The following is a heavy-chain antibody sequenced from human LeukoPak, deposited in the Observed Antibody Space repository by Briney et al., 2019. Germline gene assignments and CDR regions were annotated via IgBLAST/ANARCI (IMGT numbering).Heavy chain of an antibody. CDR2: ITTSGSST. CDR1: GFTFSDYY. CDR3: ARERDGDYAGGFDP. Sequence: SGGSLRLSCAASGFTFSDYYMSWVRQAPGKGLEWVSAITTSGSSTYYADSVKGRFTISRDNSKNTLYLLMNSLRAEDTAVYYCARERDGDYAGGFDPWGQGTLVTVSS. V-gene: IGHV3-23*01. D-gene: IGHD4-17*01. J-gene: IGHJ5*02.